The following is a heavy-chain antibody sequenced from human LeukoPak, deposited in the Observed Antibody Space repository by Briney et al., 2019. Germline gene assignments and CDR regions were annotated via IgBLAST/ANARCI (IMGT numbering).Heavy chain of an antibody. CDR2: ILYDGSNK. V-gene: IGHV3-30-3*01. Sequence: PGGSLRLSCAASGFTFSSYAMHWVRQAPGKGLEWMAVILYDGSNKYYADSVKGRSTISRDNSKNTLFLQMNSLRAEDTAVYYCAKVLLWFGGPFDYWGQGTLVTVSS. J-gene: IGHJ4*02. CDR3: AKVLLWFGGPFDY. D-gene: IGHD3-10*01. CDR1: GFTFSSYA.